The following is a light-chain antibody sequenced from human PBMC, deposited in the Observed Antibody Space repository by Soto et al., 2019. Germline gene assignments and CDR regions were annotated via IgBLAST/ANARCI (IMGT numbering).Light chain of an antibody. CDR2: EPT. CDR3: QQYNNMRT. J-gene: IGKJ1*01. Sequence: DIQMTQSPSTLSASVGDRVTIACRASQSICTSLDWYQQKAGKAPKLLIYEPTNLESGVPSRFTGSASGTESTLTISSLQADDFATYSCQQYNNMRTFGEGTKVEIK. V-gene: IGKV1-5*03. CDR1: QSICTS.